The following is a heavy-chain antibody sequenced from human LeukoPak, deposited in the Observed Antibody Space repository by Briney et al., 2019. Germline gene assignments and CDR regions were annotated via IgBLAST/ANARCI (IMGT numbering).Heavy chain of an antibody. V-gene: IGHV3-48*03. D-gene: IGHD4-17*01. Sequence: TGGSLRLFCAASGFTFSSYEMNWVRQAPGKGLEWASYISSSGSTIYYADSVKGRFTISRDNAKNSLYLQMNSLRAEDTAVYYCANGEVYFHYWGQRTLVTVSS. CDR1: GFTFSSYE. CDR3: ANGEVYFHY. J-gene: IGHJ4*02. CDR2: ISSSGSTI.